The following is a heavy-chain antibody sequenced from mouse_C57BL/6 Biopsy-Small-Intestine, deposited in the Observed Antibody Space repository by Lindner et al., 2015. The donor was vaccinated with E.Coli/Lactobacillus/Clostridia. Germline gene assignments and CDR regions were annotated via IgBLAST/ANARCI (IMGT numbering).Heavy chain of an antibody. J-gene: IGHJ4*01. CDR3: ARESGYYDTSSPPDY. CDR1: GYTFTTSH. D-gene: IGHD2-4*01. CDR2: INPSGGSA. Sequence: SVKVSCKASGYTFTTSHMHWVRQAPGQGLEWMGVINPSGGSASYAQKFQGRLTMTTDTSTSTVYMELSSLRSEDTAVYYCARESGYYDTSSPPDYWGQGTLVTVSS. V-gene: IGHV1S12*01.